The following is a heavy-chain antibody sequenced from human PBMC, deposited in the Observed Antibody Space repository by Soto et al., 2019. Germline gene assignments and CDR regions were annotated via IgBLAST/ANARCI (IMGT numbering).Heavy chain of an antibody. CDR1: GFTFSSYS. CDR3: ARDRHETTALAPYNWFES. CDR2: ISSSSSYV. J-gene: IGHJ5*01. V-gene: IGHV3-21*01. D-gene: IGHD1-1*01. Sequence: GESLKISCAASGFTFSSYSMNWVRQAPGKGLEWVSSISSSSSYVYYADSVKGRFTISRDNAKNSLYLQMNSLTAEDTAVYYCARDRHETTALAPYNWFESWGQGTLVTVSS.